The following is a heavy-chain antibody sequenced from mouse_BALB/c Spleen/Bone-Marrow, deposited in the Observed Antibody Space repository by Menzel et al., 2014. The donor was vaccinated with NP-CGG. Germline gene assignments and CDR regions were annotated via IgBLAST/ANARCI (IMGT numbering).Heavy chain of an antibody. D-gene: IGHD2-10*02. J-gene: IGHJ3*01. CDR1: GYNFTSYW. V-gene: IGHV1S41*01. CDR2: IAPGSGST. CDR3: ARGYGNSVWFAY. Sequence: DLVKPRASVKLSCKASGYNFTSYWINWIKQRPGQGLEWIGRIAPGSGSTYYNEMVKGKATLTVDTSSSTAYIHLSSLSSYDSSVYYCARGYGNSVWFAYWGQGTLVTVSA.